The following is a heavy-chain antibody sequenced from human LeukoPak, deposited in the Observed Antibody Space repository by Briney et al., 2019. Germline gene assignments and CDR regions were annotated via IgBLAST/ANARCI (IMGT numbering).Heavy chain of an antibody. CDR3: AKSGTSSYYYYYYMDV. CDR1: GFTFSTYG. V-gene: IGHV3-23*01. J-gene: IGHJ6*03. D-gene: IGHD1-26*01. Sequence: GGSLRLSCAASGFTFSTYGMTWVRQAPGKGLEWVSAISGSGGSTYYADSVKGRFTISRDNSKNMLYLQMNSLRAEDTAVYYCAKSGTSSYYYYYYMDVWGKGTTVTVSS. CDR2: ISGSGGST.